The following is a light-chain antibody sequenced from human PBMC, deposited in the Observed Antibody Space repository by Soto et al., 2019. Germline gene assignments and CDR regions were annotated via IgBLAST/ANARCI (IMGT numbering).Light chain of an antibody. CDR2: EVT. CDR3: SSYTGGNPSYV. Sequence: QSALTQPPSASGSPGQSVTISCTGTSSGVGGYDYVSWYQQHPGKAPKLMIYEVTIRPSGVSDRFSGSKSGNTASLTVSALQAEDEAHHYCSSYTGGNPSYVFGTGTKVTVL. CDR1: SSGVGGYDY. V-gene: IGLV2-8*01. J-gene: IGLJ1*01.